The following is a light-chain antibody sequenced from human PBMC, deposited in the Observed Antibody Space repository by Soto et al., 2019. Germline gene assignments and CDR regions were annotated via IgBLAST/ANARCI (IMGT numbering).Light chain of an antibody. Sequence: IHMTRSPSPLPASVGETVTITCRASQSISEYLNWYQQKPGKAPRLLIYAASNLDNGVPSRFSGSGSGTTFTLTIRSLQPEDFATYYCQQSYSFPRTFGQGTKVDIK. J-gene: IGKJ1*01. CDR2: AAS. CDR3: QQSYSFPRT. CDR1: QSISEY. V-gene: IGKV1-39*01.